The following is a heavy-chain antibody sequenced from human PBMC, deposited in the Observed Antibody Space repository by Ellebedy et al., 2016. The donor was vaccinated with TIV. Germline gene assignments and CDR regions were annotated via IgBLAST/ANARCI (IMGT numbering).Heavy chain of an antibody. Sequence: KVSXXGSGYSFTNYWISWVRQMPGKGLEWMGRIDPSDSYTNYSPSFRGHVTFSVDKSTSTAYLQWSGLKASDTAMYYCARSGYCSSTNCYFVDWFDPWGQGTLVTVSS. CDR2: IDPSDSYT. CDR3: ARSGYCSSTNCYFVDWFDP. V-gene: IGHV5-10-1*01. CDR1: GYSFTNYW. J-gene: IGHJ5*02. D-gene: IGHD2-2*03.